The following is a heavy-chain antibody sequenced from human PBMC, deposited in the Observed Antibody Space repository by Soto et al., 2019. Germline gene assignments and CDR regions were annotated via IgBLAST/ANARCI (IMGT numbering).Heavy chain of an antibody. D-gene: IGHD1-26*01. J-gene: IGHJ6*02. Sequence: QVQLVQSGAEVKKPGSSVKVSCKSSGGTFNNRVISGVRQAPGQGLEWMGGTIPMLGTATYAQKFHGRLTITGDESTSTAYMEVNRLSSDDTAVYYCARDLEWELPTGSYYYGMDVWGQGTTVTVSS. V-gene: IGHV1-69*12. CDR2: TIPMLGTA. CDR1: GGTFNNRV. CDR3: ARDLEWELPTGSYYYGMDV.